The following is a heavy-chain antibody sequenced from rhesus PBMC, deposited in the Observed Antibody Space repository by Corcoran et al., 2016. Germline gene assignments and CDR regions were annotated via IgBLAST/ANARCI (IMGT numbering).Heavy chain of an antibody. Sequence: EVQLVETGGGLVQPGGSLKLSCAASGFTFSSYGMSWVRQAPGKGLELVSAINSGGGSPYYADPLEGRFTISRDNSKNTLSLQMNSMRAEDTAVYYCAKDKLLAAVFDYWGQGVLVTVSS. CDR1: GFTFSSYG. V-gene: IGHV3S5*01. J-gene: IGHJ4*01. CDR2: INSGGGSP. CDR3: AKDKLLAAVFDY. D-gene: IGHD6-31*01.